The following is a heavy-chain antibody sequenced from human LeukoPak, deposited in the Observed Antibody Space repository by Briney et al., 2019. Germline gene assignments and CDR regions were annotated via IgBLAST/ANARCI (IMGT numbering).Heavy chain of an antibody. V-gene: IGHV4-59*01. Sequence: PSGTLSLTCTVSGGSISNYYWSWIRQPPGKGMEWIGYIYYSGSTNYNPSLKSRVTISVDTSKNQFSLKLSSVTAADTAVYYCTSYYYDSRSWFDPWGQGTLVTVSS. D-gene: IGHD3-22*01. J-gene: IGHJ5*02. CDR2: IYYSGST. CDR1: GGSISNYY. CDR3: TSYYYDSRSWFDP.